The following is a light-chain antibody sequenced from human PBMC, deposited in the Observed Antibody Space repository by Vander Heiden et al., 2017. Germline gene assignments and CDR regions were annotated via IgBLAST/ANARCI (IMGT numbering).Light chain of an antibody. CDR2: EVS. CDR3: SSYTSSSTLVV. CDR1: SSDVGGYTS. V-gene: IGLV2-14*01. J-gene: IGLJ3*02. Sequence: QSALTQPASVSGSPGQAITLSCPATSSDVGGYTSVSWYPPHPGKDPKLMIYEVSNRPSGVSNRVSGSKAGNTASLTISGRQAEDEADYYCSSYTSSSTLVVFGGGTKLTVL.